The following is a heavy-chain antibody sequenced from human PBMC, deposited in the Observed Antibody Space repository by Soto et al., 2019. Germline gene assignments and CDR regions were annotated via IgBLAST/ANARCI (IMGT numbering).Heavy chain of an antibody. Sequence: QVQLVXSGAEVKKPGSSVKVSCKTSGGTFRTSAISWVRQAPGHGLEWMGGIMPVFPTPDYAQKFQGRVTITADESTSTAYMELSSLGSEDTAVYYCARDKDRQQLGGNYYYIMDVWGQGTTVTVSS. D-gene: IGHD3-3*02. CDR2: IMPVFPTP. V-gene: IGHV1-69*12. CDR1: GGTFRTSA. CDR3: ARDKDRQQLGGNYYYIMDV. J-gene: IGHJ6*02.